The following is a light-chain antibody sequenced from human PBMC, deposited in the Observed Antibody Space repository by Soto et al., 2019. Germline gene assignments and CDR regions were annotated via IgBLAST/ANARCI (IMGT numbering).Light chain of an antibody. CDR3: GTWDSSLSAGV. J-gene: IGLJ1*01. CDR2: DNN. CDR1: NSNIGNNY. V-gene: IGLV1-51*01. Sequence: QSVLTQPPSVSATPGRTVTISCSGSNSNIGNNYVSWYQQLPGTAPKLLIYDNNKRPSEIPDRFSGSKSGTSATLGITGLQPGDEADYYCGTWDSSLSAGVFGTGTKLTVL.